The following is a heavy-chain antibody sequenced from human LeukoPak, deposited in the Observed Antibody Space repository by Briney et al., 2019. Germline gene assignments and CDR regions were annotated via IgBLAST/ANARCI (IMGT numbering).Heavy chain of an antibody. Sequence: SETLSLTCTVSGGSISSYYWSWIRQPPGKGLEWIGYIYYSGNTNYNPSLKSRVTISVDTSKNQFSLKLSSVTAADTAVYYCARATAGYDILTCYYPNWFDPWGQGTLVTVSS. D-gene: IGHD3-9*01. CDR1: GGSISSYY. V-gene: IGHV4-59*01. CDR3: ARATAGYDILTCYYPNWFDP. CDR2: IYYSGNT. J-gene: IGHJ5*02.